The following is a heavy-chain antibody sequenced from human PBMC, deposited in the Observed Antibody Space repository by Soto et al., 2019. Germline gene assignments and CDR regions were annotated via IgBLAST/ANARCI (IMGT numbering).Heavy chain of an antibody. V-gene: IGHV3-7*01. J-gene: IGHJ4*02. Sequence: PGGSLRLSCAASGFTFSSYWMSWVRQAPGKGLEWVANIKQDGSEKYYVDSVKGRFTISRDNAKNSLYLQMNSLRAEDTAVYYCARDSQYSSGWYVFDYWGQGTLVTVSS. CDR2: IKQDGSEK. CDR3: ARDSQYSSGWYVFDY. D-gene: IGHD6-19*01. CDR1: GFTFSSYW.